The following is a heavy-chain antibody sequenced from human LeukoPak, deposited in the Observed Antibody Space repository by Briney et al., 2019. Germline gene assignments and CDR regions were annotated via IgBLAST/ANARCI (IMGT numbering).Heavy chain of an antibody. CDR2: ISYDGSNK. J-gene: IGHJ4*02. CDR3: AKGYGFDSSGSEHYFEN. CDR1: GFTFSNYG. Sequence: GRSLRLSCAASGFTFSNYGIHWVRQAPGKGLEWVAVISYDGSNKYYAESVKGRFTISRNNSKNTLYLQMNSLRAGDTAVYYCAKGYGFDSSGSEHYFENWGQGILVAVSS. D-gene: IGHD3-22*01. V-gene: IGHV3-30*18.